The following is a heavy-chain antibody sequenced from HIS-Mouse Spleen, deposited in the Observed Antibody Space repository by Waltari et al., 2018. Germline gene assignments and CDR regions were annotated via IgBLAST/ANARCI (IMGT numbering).Heavy chain of an antibody. Sequence: QLQLPESGPGLVKPSETLSLTCTVSGGSISSSSYYLGRIRQPPGKGLEWIGSIYYSGSTYYNPSLKSRVTISVDTSKNQFSLKLSSVTAADTAVYYCAREIPYSSSWYDWYFDLWGRGTLVTVSS. CDR3: AREIPYSSSWYDWYFDL. CDR2: IYYSGST. CDR1: GGSISSSSYY. D-gene: IGHD6-13*01. J-gene: IGHJ2*01. V-gene: IGHV4-39*07.